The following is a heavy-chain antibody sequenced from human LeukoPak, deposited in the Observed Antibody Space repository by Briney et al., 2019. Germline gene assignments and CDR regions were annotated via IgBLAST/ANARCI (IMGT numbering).Heavy chain of an antibody. V-gene: IGHV3-33*01. CDR2: KWYDGTRE. D-gene: IGHD1-26*01. CDR1: VFTFSGYG. CDR3: ARDLSVGGLDFGL. Sequence: GGSLRLSCVASVFTFSGYGMHCVRQAPGKGLECVVLKWYDGTRENCADSVKGRFTISRDYSKNTLYLQMNSLRVEDTTVYYCARDLSVGGLDFGLWGQGTVVTVSS. J-gene: IGHJ4*02.